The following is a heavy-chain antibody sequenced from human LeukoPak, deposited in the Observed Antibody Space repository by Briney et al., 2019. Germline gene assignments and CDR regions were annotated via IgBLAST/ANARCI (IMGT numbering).Heavy chain of an antibody. D-gene: IGHD3-10*01. CDR1: GFTFSNYA. J-gene: IGHJ5*02. CDR3: ARGAGSGSST. Sequence: GGSLRLSCAASGFTFSNYAMHWVRQAPGKGLEYVSAISSNGGSTYYANSVKGRFTISRDNSKNTLYLQMGSLRAEDMAVYYCARGAGSGSSTWGQGTLVTVSS. V-gene: IGHV3-64*01. CDR2: ISSNGGST.